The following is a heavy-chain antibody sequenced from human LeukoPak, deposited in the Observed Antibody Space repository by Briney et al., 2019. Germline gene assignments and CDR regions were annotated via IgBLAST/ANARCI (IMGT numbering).Heavy chain of an antibody. CDR1: GYTFTGYY. CDR2: INPNSGGT. CDR3: ARDAAYSSSWYWFDP. Sequence: GASVKGSCKASGYTFTGYYMHWVRHAPGQGLEWMGWINPNSGGTNYAQKFQGRVTMTRDTSISTAYMELSRLRSDDTAVYYCARDAAYSSSWYWFDPWGQGTLVTVSS. J-gene: IGHJ5*02. V-gene: IGHV1-2*02. D-gene: IGHD6-13*01.